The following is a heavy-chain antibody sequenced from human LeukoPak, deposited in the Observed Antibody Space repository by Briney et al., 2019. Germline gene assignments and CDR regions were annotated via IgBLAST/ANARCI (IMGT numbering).Heavy chain of an antibody. V-gene: IGHV4-61*02. CDR1: GGSISSGSYY. CDR3: ARAQGGLLWFGEWGDYFDY. CDR2: IYTSGST. J-gene: IGHJ4*02. D-gene: IGHD3-10*01. Sequence: SETLSLTCTVSGGSISSGSYYWSWIRQPAGKGLEWIGRIYTSGSTNYNPSLKSRVTISVDTSTNQFSLKLSSVTAADTAVYYCARAQGGLLWFGEWGDYFDYWGQGTLVTVSS.